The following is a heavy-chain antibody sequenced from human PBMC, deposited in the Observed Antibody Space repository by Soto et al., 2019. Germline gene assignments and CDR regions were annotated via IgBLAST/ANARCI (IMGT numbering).Heavy chain of an antibody. V-gene: IGHV1-58*01. CDR2: IVVGSGNT. D-gene: IGHD3-3*01. CDR1: GFTFTSSA. CDR3: AADAGYYDFWSGPKHYYGMDV. Sequence: SVKVSCKASGFTFTSSAVQWVRQARGQRLEWIGWIVVGSGNTNYAQKFQERVTITRDMSTSTAYMELSSLRSEDTAVYYCAADAGYYDFWSGPKHYYGMDVWGPGTTVTVSS. J-gene: IGHJ6*02.